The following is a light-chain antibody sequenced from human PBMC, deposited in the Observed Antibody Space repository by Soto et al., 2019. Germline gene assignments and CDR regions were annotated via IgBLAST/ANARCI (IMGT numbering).Light chain of an antibody. J-gene: IGKJ1*01. CDR1: QSIDTW. CDR2: KAS. V-gene: IGKV1-5*03. CDR3: KKYNSYRA. Sequence: DIPMTQSPSTLSASVGDRVTITCRASQSIDTWLAWHQQKPGQVPKLLISKASSLESGVPSRFSGSGSGTEFPLTSSSLRLDDSATFYCKKYNSYRAFGKGTKGKI.